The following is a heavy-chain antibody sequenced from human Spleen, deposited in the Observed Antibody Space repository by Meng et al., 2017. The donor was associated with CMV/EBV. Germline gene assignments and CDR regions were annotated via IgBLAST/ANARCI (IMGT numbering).Heavy chain of an antibody. V-gene: IGHV4-39*07. Sequence: FPVPGGSISSRSSYWGWIRQPPGKGLEWIGNMYYGGSTYYNPPLKSRVTISVDTPKNQFSLKLSSVTAADTAVYYCARGGVLWCPLNWGQGTLVTVSS. CDR1: GGSISSRSSY. D-gene: IGHD2-21*01. CDR2: MYYGGST. J-gene: IGHJ1*01. CDR3: ARGGVLWCPLN.